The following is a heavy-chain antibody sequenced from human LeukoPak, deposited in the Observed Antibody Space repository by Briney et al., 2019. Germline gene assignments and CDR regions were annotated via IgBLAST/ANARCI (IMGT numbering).Heavy chain of an antibody. J-gene: IGHJ4*02. V-gene: IGHV3-33*01. CDR2: IWYDGSNK. CDR1: GFTFSSYG. D-gene: IGHD1-26*01. CDR3: ARDMGQDSGSYYVSPFDY. Sequence: GGSLRLSCAASGFTFSSYGMHWGRQAPGKGLEWVAVIWYDGSNKYYADSVKGRFTISRDNSKNTLDLQMNSLRAEDTAVYYCARDMGQDSGSYYVSPFDYWGQGTLVTVSS.